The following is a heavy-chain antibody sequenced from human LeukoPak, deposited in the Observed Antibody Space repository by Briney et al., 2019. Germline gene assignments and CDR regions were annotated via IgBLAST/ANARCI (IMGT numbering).Heavy chain of an antibody. Sequence: SETLSLTCAVYGGSFSGYYWSWIRQPPGKGLEWIGEINHSGSTNYNPSLKSRVTISVDTSKNQLSLKLSSVTAADTAVYYCARLGTQIPFDYWGQGTLVTVSS. J-gene: IGHJ4*02. D-gene: IGHD1-14*01. CDR3: ARLGTQIPFDY. V-gene: IGHV4-34*01. CDR1: GGSFSGYY. CDR2: INHSGST.